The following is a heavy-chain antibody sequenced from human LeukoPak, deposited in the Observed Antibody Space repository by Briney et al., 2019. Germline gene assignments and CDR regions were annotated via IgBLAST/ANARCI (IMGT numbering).Heavy chain of an antibody. Sequence: GGSLRLSCAASGFSFSWYSMNWVRQAPGKGLEWIAFISTSGDTEYYADSVKGRFTISRDNSKNTLYLQMNSLRAEDTAVYYCAKDISPYYYDSSGYFQHWGQGTLVTVSS. CDR2: ISTSGDTE. V-gene: IGHV3-48*01. J-gene: IGHJ1*01. D-gene: IGHD3-22*01. CDR3: AKDISPYYYDSSGYFQH. CDR1: GFSFSWYS.